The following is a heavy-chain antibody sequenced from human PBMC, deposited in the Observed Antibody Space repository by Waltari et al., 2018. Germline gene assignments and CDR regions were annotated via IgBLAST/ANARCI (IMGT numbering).Heavy chain of an antibody. D-gene: IGHD6-13*01. CDR2: INHSGST. J-gene: IGHJ4*02. CDR3: ARGRESEQQLGGHSFDY. CDR1: GGSFSGSY. Sequence: QVQLQQWGAGLLKPSETLSLTFAVYGGSFSGSYWSWSRRPPGKGLEWIGEINHSGSTNYNPSLKSRVTISVDTSKNQFSLKLSSVTAADTAVYYCARGRESEQQLGGHSFDYWGQGTLVTVSS. V-gene: IGHV4-34*01.